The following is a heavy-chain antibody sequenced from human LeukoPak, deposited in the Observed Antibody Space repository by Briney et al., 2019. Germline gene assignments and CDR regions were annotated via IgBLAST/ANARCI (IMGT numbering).Heavy chain of an antibody. J-gene: IGHJ4*02. CDR1: GFSFNDYD. Sequence: PGGSLRLSCAASGFSFNDYDMHWVRQGKGKGLDWVSYISGSSGTIHYADSVRGRFTISRDNVKKSLYLYMNNLRAEDTAVYYCVGFGAYGGFWGQGTVVTVSP. V-gene: IGHV3-48*01. D-gene: IGHD4-23*01. CDR2: ISGSSGTI. CDR3: VGFGAYGGF.